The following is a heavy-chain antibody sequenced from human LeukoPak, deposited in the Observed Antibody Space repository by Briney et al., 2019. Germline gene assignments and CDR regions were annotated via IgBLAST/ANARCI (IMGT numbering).Heavy chain of an antibody. CDR2: TYYRSKWYN. V-gene: IGHV6-1*01. CDR3: ARGVTEVAIQLWSEFDY. J-gene: IGHJ4*02. D-gene: IGHD5-18*01. Sequence: SQTLSLTCAISGDSVSSNSAAWNWIRQSPSRGLEWLGRTYYRSKWYNDYAVSVRSRITIHPDTSKNQFSLQLNSVTPEDTAVCYRARGVTEVAIQLWSEFDYWGQGTLVTVSS. CDR1: GDSVSSNSAA.